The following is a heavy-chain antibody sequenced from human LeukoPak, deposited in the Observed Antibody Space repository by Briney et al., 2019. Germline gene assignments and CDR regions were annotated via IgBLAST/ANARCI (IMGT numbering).Heavy chain of an antibody. J-gene: IGHJ3*01. V-gene: IGHV4-4*07. CDR2: IHASAST. D-gene: IGHD2/OR15-2a*01. CDR1: GASISNYF. CDR3: ARDDNSIYSDDAFDF. Sequence: PSETLSLTCSVSGASISNYFWSWLRQPAGKGLEWIGRIHASASTEYNPSLKSRVTMSVDTSKNQLSLKLTSVTAADTAVYFCARDDNSIYSDDAFDFWGQGTLVTVSS.